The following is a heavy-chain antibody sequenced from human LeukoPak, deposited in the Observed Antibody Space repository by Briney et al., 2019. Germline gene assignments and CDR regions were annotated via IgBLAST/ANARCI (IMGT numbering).Heavy chain of an antibody. CDR3: ASPPDSYDSSGFPH. J-gene: IGHJ4*02. D-gene: IGHD3-22*01. V-gene: IGHV4-39*01. Sequence: PSETLSLTCTVSGGSITSTTSYWGWIRQPPGKGLEWIGSIYHGGSTYYNPSLKSRVTISVDTSKNQFSLKLNSVTATDTAVYYCASPPDSYDSSGFPHWGQGTLVTASS. CDR1: GGSITSTTSY. CDR2: IYHGGST.